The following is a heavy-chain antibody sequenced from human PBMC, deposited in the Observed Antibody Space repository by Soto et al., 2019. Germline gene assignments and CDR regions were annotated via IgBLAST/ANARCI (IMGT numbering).Heavy chain of an antibody. D-gene: IGHD3-9*01. CDR3: AKDRGDILTGAGPTDV. J-gene: IGHJ6*02. V-gene: IGHV3-30*18. CDR2: ISYDGSNK. Sequence: GGSLRLSXAASGFTFRSYWMSSVRQAPGKGLEWVAVISYDGSNKYYADSVKGRFTISRDNSKNTLYLQMNSLRAEDTAVYYCAKDRGDILTGAGPTDVWGQGTTVTVSS. CDR1: GFTFRSYW.